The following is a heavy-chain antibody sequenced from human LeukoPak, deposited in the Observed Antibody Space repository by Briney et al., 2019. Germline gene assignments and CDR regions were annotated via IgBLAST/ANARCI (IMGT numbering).Heavy chain of an antibody. V-gene: IGHV5-51*01. Sequence: GESLKISCKGSGYSFTTYWIGWVRQMPGRGLEWMGITYPGDSDTRYSPSFQGQVTISADRSISTAYQQWSSLKASDTAMYYCARQFRDSSGYYSYYFDYWGQGTLVTVSS. D-gene: IGHD3-22*01. CDR1: GYSFTTYW. J-gene: IGHJ4*02. CDR2: TYPGDSDT. CDR3: ARQFRDSSGYYSYYFDY.